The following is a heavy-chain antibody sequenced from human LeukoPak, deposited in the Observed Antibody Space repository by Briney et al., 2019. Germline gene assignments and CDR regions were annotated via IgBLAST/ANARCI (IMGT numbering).Heavy chain of an antibody. CDR1: GYTFTSYG. J-gene: IGHJ4*02. V-gene: IGHV1-18*01. Sequence: ASVKVSCKASGYTFTSYGISWVRQAPGQGLEWMGWISAYNGNTNYAQKLQGRVTMTTDTSTSTAYMELRSLRSEDTAVYYCARGPLGYYYDSSGNEWGQGTLVTVSS. D-gene: IGHD3-22*01. CDR2: ISAYNGNT. CDR3: ARGPLGYYYDSSGNE.